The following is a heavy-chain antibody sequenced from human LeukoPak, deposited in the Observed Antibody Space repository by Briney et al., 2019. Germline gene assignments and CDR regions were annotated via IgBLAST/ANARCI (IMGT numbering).Heavy chain of an antibody. CDR3: AKLATRLAARPNFDY. V-gene: IGHV3-23*01. CDR2: ISGSGSST. Sequence: GGSLSLSWAPSGFTFNNYAMRGVGQAPGKGLEWVSAISGSGSSTYYADSVKGRFTISRDNSKNSLYLQMDSLRADDTAVYYCAKLATRLAARPNFDYWGLGTLVAVSS. J-gene: IGHJ4*02. D-gene: IGHD6-6*01. CDR1: GFTFNNYA.